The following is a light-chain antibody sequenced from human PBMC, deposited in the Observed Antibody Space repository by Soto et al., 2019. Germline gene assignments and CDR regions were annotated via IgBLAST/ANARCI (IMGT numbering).Light chain of an antibody. CDR3: SSHAGAVV. CDR1: SSNVESYNL. V-gene: IGLV2-23*01. Sequence: QSALTQPASVSGSPGQSITISCTRTSSNVESYNLVSWYQHPPGKAPKLIIYEGSERPSGVSNRFSGAQSGHSASLTISGLQAEDEADYYCSSHAGAVVFGGGTKLTVL. J-gene: IGLJ2*01. CDR2: EGS.